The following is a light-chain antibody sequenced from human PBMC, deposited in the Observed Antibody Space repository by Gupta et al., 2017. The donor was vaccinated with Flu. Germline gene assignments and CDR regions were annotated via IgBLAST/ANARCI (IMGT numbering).Light chain of an antibody. CDR2: STN. V-gene: IGLV8-61*01. Sequence: QTVVTQEPSFSVSPGGTVTLTCGLSSGSVSTSYYPSWYQQTPGQAPRTLIYSTNTRSSGVPDRFSGSIRGKKAALTITGAQADDESDYYCVLYVGSGISVFGGGTKLTVL. CDR3: VLYVGSGISV. CDR1: SGSVSTSYY. J-gene: IGLJ3*02.